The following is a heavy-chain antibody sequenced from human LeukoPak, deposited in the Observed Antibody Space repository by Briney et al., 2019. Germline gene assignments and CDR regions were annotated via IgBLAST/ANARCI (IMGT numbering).Heavy chain of an antibody. J-gene: IGHJ4*02. V-gene: IGHV3-23*01. CDR1: GFTFSSYA. D-gene: IGHD1-20*01. CDR2: ISGSGGST. CDR3: AKDKGITRNIYDY. Sequence: GASLRLSCAVSGFTFSSYAMTWVRQAPGNGLEWVSAISGSGGSTYYADSVKGRFTISRDNSKNTLYLEMNSLRAEDTAVYYCAKDKGITRNIYDYWGQGTLVTVSS.